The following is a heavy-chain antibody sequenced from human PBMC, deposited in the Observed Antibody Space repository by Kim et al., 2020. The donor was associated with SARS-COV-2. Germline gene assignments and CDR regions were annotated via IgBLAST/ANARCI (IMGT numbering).Heavy chain of an antibody. V-gene: IGHV5-51*01. Sequence: GESLKISCKGSGYSFTSYWIGWVRQMPGKGLEWMGIIYPGDSDTRYSPSFQGQVTISADKSISTAYLQWSSLKASDTAMYYCARQEGYCSSTSCLVLDYYYYGMDVWGQGTTVTVSS. J-gene: IGHJ6*02. CDR1: GYSFTSYW. CDR2: IYPGDSDT. D-gene: IGHD2-2*01. CDR3: ARQEGYCSSTSCLVLDYYYYGMDV.